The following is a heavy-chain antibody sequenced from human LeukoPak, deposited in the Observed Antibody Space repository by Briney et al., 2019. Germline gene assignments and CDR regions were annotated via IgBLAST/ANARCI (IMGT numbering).Heavy chain of an antibody. Sequence: SETLSLTCTVSGGSISSYYWSWIRQPPGDGLEWIGYIYYSGSTNYNPSLKSRVTISVDTSKNQFSLKLSSVTAADTAVYYCARVTYSSGWPIYYYYGMDVWGKGTTVTVSS. D-gene: IGHD6-25*01. V-gene: IGHV4-59*01. CDR3: ARVTYSSGWPIYYYYGMDV. CDR1: GGSISSYY. J-gene: IGHJ6*04. CDR2: IYYSGST.